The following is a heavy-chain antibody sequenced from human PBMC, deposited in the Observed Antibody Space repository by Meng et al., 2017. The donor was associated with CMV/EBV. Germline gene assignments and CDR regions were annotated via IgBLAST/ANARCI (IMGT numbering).Heavy chain of an antibody. D-gene: IGHD2-2*01. CDR2: INPSGGST. Sequence: ASVKVSCKASGYTFTSYYMHWVRQAPGQGLEWMGIINPSGGSTSYAQKFQGRVTMTRDTSTSTVYMELSSLRSEDTAVYYCARGRVPCSSTSCYLDYWGQGTLVTVSS. J-gene: IGHJ4*02. CDR1: GYTFTSYY. V-gene: IGHV1-46*01. CDR3: ARGRVPCSSTSCYLDY.